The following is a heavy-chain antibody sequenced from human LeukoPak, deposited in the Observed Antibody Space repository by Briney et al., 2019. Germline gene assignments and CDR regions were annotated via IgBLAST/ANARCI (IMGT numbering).Heavy chain of an antibody. CDR1: AFIFEDYA. J-gene: IGHJ4*02. D-gene: IGHD1-1*01. V-gene: IGHV3-9*01. Sequence: GRSLRLSSAASAFIFEDYAMHWLRQAPGKGLEWVSGISWNSGSIGYADSVKGRFTISRDNAKNSLYLQMNSLRAEDTALYYCAQLRAGTTLRGPFDYWGQGTLVTVSS. CDR3: AQLRAGTTLRGPFDY. CDR2: ISWNSGSI.